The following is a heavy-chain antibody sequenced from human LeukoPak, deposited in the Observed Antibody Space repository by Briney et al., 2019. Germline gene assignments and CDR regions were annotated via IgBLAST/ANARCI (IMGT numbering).Heavy chain of an antibody. V-gene: IGHV3-23*01. CDR3: AREVSGAYYFDY. CDR1: GFTFSSYA. D-gene: IGHD2-8*02. Sequence: GGSLRLSCAASGFTFSSYAMSWVRQAPGKGLEWVSAISGSGGSTYYADSVKGRFTISRDNSKNTLYLQMNSLRSEDTAVYYCAREVSGAYYFDYWGQGTLVTVSS. CDR2: ISGSGGST. J-gene: IGHJ4*02.